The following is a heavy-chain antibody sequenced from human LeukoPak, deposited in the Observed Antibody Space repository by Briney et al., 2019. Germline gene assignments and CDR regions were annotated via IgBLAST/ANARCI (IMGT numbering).Heavy chain of an antibody. Sequence: KTSETLSLTCTVSGGSISSYYWSWIRQPPGKGLEWIGYIYYSGSTNYNPSLKSRVTISVDTSKNQFSLKLSSVTAADTAVYYCARDGRVYYGSGSYSPPRYYGMDVWGQGTTVTVSS. CDR3: ARDGRVYYGSGSYSPPRYYGMDV. CDR2: IYYSGST. V-gene: IGHV4-59*01. D-gene: IGHD3-10*01. J-gene: IGHJ6*02. CDR1: GGSISSYY.